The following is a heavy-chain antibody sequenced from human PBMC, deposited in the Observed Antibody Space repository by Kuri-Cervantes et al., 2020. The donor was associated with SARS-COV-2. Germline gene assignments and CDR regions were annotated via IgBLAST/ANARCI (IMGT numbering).Heavy chain of an antibody. D-gene: IGHD2-2*01. Sequence: ASVKVSCKASGYTFTGYYMHWVRQAPGQGLEWMGWINPNSGGTNYAQKFQGRVTITADESTSTAYMELSSLRSEDTAVYYCARGDVRHQMPIYYYYMDVWGKGTTVTVSS. CDR2: INPNSGGT. CDR1: GYTFTGYY. J-gene: IGHJ6*03. V-gene: IGHV1-2*02. CDR3: ARGDVRHQMPIYYYYMDV.